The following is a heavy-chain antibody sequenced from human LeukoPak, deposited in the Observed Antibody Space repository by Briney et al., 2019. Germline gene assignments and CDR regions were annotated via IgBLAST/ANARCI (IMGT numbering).Heavy chain of an antibody. V-gene: IGHV4-59*01. Sequence: SETLSLTCTVSGGSISSYYWSWIRQPPGKGLEWIGCIYYSGSTNYNPSLKSRVTISVDTSKNQFSLKLSSVTAADTAVYYCAGREVVTAIRDAFDIWGQGTMVTVSS. CDR3: AGREVVTAIRDAFDI. CDR2: IYYSGST. D-gene: IGHD2-21*02. J-gene: IGHJ3*02. CDR1: GGSISSYY.